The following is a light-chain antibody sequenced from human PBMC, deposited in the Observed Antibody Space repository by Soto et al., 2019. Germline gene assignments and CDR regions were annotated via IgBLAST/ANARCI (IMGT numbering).Light chain of an antibody. V-gene: IGKV1-5*03. CDR1: QNINTW. Sequence: GDRVTIACRASQNINTWLAWYQQKPGNAPKLLVYKASNLESGVQSRVSGSGAGTAFTLTISSLQPDDFATYYCQQYENSWTFGQGTKVESK. CDR3: QQYENSWT. J-gene: IGKJ1*01. CDR2: KAS.